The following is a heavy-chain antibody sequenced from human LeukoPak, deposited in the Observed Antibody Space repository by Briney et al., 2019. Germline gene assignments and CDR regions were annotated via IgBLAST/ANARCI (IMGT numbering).Heavy chain of an antibody. V-gene: IGHV4-61*01. D-gene: IGHD5-18*01. CDR2: IYYSGST. Sequence: PSETLSLTCTVSGGSVTTSSYYWSCIRQPPGKGLEWIGYIYYSGSTNYNPSLKSRVTISVHTSKNQFSLKLSSVAAADTAVYYCARVQIGYTYGLFDYWGQGTLVTVSS. J-gene: IGHJ4*02. CDR1: GGSVTTSSYY. CDR3: ARVQIGYTYGLFDY.